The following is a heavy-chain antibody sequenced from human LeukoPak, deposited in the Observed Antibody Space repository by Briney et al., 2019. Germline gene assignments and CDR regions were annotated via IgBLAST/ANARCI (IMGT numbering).Heavy chain of an antibody. CDR2: IFSHGET. D-gene: IGHD2-8*01. J-gene: IGHJ4*02. Sequence: PGGSLRLSCAASGFTVGNNYMNWVRQAPGKGLEWVSLIFSHGETSYADSVKGRFTISRDNSKNTLYLQMNGLRVEDTAVYYCERDPPAVSINTYAWGQGTLVTVSS. CDR3: ERDPPAVSINTYA. V-gene: IGHV3-66*01. CDR1: GFTVGNNY.